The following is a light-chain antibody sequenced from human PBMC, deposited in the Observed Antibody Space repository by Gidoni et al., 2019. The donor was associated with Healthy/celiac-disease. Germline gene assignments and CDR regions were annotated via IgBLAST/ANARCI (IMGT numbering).Light chain of an antibody. J-gene: IGKJ4*01. Sequence: EIVMTQSPATLSVSPGDRATLSCRASQSVSSNLAWYQQQPGQAPRLLIDGASTRATGIPARFSGSGAGTEFTLTISSLQSEDFAVYYCQQYNNWPPLTFXGXTKVEIK. CDR1: QSVSSN. V-gene: IGKV3-15*01. CDR2: GAS. CDR3: QQYNNWPPLT.